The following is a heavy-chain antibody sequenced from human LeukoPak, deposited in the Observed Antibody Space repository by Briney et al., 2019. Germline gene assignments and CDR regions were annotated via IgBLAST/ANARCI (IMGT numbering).Heavy chain of an antibody. CDR3: GRPARGAAADYFDS. CDR2: IYPGDSDT. J-gene: IGHJ4*02. Sequence: GESLKISCKGSGYRFTNYWIAWVRQMPGKGLGWMGIIYPGDSDTRYSPSFQGQRTISADTSISTAYLQWSSLKASDTAMYYCGRPARGAAADYFDSWGQGTLVTVSS. D-gene: IGHD6-13*01. V-gene: IGHV5-51*01. CDR1: GYRFTNYW.